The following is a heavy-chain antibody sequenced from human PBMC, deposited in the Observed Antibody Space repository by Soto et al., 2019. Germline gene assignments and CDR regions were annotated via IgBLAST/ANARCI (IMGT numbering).Heavy chain of an antibody. CDR1: GFTFSSYW. V-gene: IGHV3-7*01. CDR3: AREKPRSGYIFTFDAFDI. J-gene: IGHJ3*02. Sequence: EVQLVESGGGLVQPGGSLRLSCAASGFTFSSYWMSWVRQAPGKGLEWVANIKQDGSEKYYVDSVKGRFTISRDNAKNSLDLQMNSLRAEDTAVYYCAREKPRSGYIFTFDAFDIWGQGTMVTVSS. D-gene: IGHD1-1*01. CDR2: IKQDGSEK.